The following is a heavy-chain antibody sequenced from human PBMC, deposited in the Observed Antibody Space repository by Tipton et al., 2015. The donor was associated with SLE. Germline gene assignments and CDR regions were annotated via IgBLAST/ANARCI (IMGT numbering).Heavy chain of an antibody. CDR1: GGSISSSS. Sequence: TLSLTCTVSGGSISSSSWSWIRQPPGKGLQWIGYIFYSGSTNYNPSLKRRVTMSVDTSKNQFSLKLSSVTAADTAVYYCARGQHQLGRFDPWGQGTLVTVSS. D-gene: IGHD1-1*01. J-gene: IGHJ5*02. CDR2: IFYSGST. CDR3: ARGQHQLGRFDP. V-gene: IGHV4-59*01.